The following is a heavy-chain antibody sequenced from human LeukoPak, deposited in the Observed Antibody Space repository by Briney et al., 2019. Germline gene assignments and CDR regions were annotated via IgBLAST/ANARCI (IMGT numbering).Heavy chain of an antibody. CDR2: IYHSGST. Sequence: SETLSLTCAVSGGSISSGGYYWRWLRQPPGRGLEWIGYIYHSGSTYYNPSLKSRVTISVDRSKNQFSLKLSSVTAADTAVYYCASSYSSSSFDYWGQGTLVTVSS. CDR3: ASSYSSSSFDY. CDR1: GGSISSGGYY. J-gene: IGHJ4*02. V-gene: IGHV4-30-2*01. D-gene: IGHD6-6*01.